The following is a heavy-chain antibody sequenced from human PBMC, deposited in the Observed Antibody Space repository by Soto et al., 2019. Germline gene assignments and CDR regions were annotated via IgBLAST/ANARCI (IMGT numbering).Heavy chain of an antibody. J-gene: IGHJ3*02. D-gene: IGHD3-10*01. Sequence: EVQLVETGGGLIQPGGSLRLSCAASEFTVSSNYMTWVRQAPGKGLEWVSVIYSGGDTYYADSVKGRFTISRDNSKNTLYLHMNRLRDEETAVYYCGGIGQVDIWGQGTMVTVSS. CDR3: GGIGQVDI. CDR1: EFTVSSNY. CDR2: IYSGGDT. V-gene: IGHV3-53*02.